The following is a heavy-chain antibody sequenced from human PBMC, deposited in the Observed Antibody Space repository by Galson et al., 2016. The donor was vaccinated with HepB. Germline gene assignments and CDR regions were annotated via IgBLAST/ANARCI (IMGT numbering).Heavy chain of an antibody. CDR1: GFPSTARW. Sequence: SLRLSCAVSGFPSTARWMHWVRQAPGKGLVWVSRIDKDGSSTTYADSVDGRFTISRDVAKNTLYLQMNSLRVEDTAVYYCARGGDSAALDCWGQGTLVTVSS. J-gene: IGHJ4*02. D-gene: IGHD1-1*01. CDR3: ARGGDSAALDC. CDR2: IDKDGSST. V-gene: IGHV3-74*01.